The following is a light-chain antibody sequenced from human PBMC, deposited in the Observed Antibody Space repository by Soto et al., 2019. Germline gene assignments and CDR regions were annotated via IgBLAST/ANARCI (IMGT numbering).Light chain of an antibody. CDR1: SSDVGGYNC. CDR2: DVS. J-gene: IGLJ1*01. Sequence: QSVLTQPASLSGSPGQSITISCTGTSSDVGGYNCVSWYQQHPGKAPKLVIYDVSNRPSEVSNRFSGSKSGNTASLTISGLQAEDEADYYCSSYTSSTTLSYVFGTGTKVTVL. CDR3: SSYTSSTTLSYV. V-gene: IGLV2-14*01.